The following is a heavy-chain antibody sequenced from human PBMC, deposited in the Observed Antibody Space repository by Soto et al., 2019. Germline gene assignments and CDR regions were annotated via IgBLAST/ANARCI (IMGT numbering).Heavy chain of an antibody. CDR2: MNPNSGNT. CDR1: GYTFTSYD. Sequence: QVQLVQSGAEVKKPGASVKVSCKASGYTFTSYDINWVRQATGQGLEWMGWMNPNSGNTGYAQKFEGRVTVTRNISRSTAYMELSSLRSDDTAVYYCSRVRYCSSTSCYPDYYYYMDVWGKGTTVTVSS. CDR3: SRVRYCSSTSCYPDYYYYMDV. D-gene: IGHD2-2*01. V-gene: IGHV1-8*01. J-gene: IGHJ6*03.